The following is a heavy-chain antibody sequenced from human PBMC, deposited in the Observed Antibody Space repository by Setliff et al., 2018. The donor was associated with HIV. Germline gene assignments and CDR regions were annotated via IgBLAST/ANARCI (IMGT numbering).Heavy chain of an antibody. Sequence: ASVKVSCKASGHTFSNHIMHWVRQAPGQSLEWMGWINTVSGETRISQEFQGRVTITRDTSANIVYMELRNLRAEDTAIYYCAKGLDYVDSSGYSYFRLWGQGTQVTVSS. CDR2: INTVSGET. CDR1: GHTFSNHI. CDR3: AKGLDYVDSSGYSYFRL. V-gene: IGHV1-3*03. J-gene: IGHJ4*02. D-gene: IGHD3-22*01.